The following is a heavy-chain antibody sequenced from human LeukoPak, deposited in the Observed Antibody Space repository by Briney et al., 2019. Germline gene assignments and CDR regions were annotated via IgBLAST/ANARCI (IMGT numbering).Heavy chain of an antibody. CDR3: ARPDCSSTSCYEFDY. CDR2: ISSSGRTK. Sequence: PGGSLRLSCAASGFNFSDYSMSWFRQAPGKGLEWVSYISSSGRTKYYADSVKGRFTISRDNAKNSLYLQMNSLRAEGTAVYYCARPDCSSTSCYEFDYWGQGTLVTVSS. V-gene: IGHV3-11*04. J-gene: IGHJ4*02. D-gene: IGHD2-2*01. CDR1: GFNFSDYS.